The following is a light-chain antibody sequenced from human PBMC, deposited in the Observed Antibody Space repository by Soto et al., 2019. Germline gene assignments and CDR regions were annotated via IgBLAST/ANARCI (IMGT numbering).Light chain of an antibody. Sequence: QAVLTQPPSASGTPGQRVTISCSGSSANIGSHAVKWYQQLPGTAPKLLIYGNDQRPSGVPDRFSGSKSGTSASLAISGLQSEDEADYYCAAWDASLNGRVFGGGTKLTVL. CDR2: GND. CDR3: AAWDASLNGRV. CDR1: SANIGSHA. J-gene: IGLJ2*01. V-gene: IGLV1-44*01.